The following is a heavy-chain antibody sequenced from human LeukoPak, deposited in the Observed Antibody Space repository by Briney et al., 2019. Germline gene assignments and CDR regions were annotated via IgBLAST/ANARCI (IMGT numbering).Heavy chain of an antibody. CDR1: GFTFDDYG. D-gene: IGHD1-26*01. J-gene: IGHJ4*02. CDR3: TRHEDPGPTTLFDY. V-gene: IGHV3-20*04. Sequence: GGSLRLSCAASGFTFDDYGMNWVRQVAGKGLEWVSGINWNEDSTGYADSVKGRFTISRDNAKNSVYLQMNSLKAEDTAMYYCTRHEDPGPTTLFDYWGQGTLVTVSS. CDR2: INWNEDST.